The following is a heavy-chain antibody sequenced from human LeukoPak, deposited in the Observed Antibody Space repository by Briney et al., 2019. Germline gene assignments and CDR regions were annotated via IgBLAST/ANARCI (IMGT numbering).Heavy chain of an antibody. V-gene: IGHV3-23*01. J-gene: IGHJ4*02. CDR1: GFTFSNSA. CDR3: AKVWQQLVGYFDY. CDR2: ISTSGSDT. Sequence: PGGSLRLSCAASGFTFSNSAMTWVRQAPGKGLEWVSAISTSGSDTIYTDSVKDRFTISRDNSKNTLYLQMNSLRAEDTAVYYCAKVWQQLVGYFDYWGQGTLVTVSS. D-gene: IGHD6-13*01.